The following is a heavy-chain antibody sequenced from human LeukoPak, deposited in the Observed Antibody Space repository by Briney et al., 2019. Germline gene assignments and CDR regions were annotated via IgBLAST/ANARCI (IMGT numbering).Heavy chain of an antibody. D-gene: IGHD5-18*01. V-gene: IGHV1-69*05. CDR3: ARDRTGYGNYYFDS. J-gene: IGHJ4*02. Sequence: ASVKVSCKASGDTVRKYAIGWVRQAPGQGLEWIGGIISTYGASNSAQEFQGRVTLTTDESANTAYMELRSLRSEDTAVYYCARDRTGYGNYYFDSWGRGTPVTVSS. CDR2: IISTYGAS. CDR1: GDTVRKYA.